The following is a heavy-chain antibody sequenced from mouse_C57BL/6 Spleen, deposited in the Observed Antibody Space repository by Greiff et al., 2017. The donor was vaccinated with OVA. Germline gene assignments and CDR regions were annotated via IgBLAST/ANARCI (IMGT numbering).Heavy chain of an antibody. J-gene: IGHJ1*03. Sequence: VQLQQSGAELMKPGASVKLSCKATGYTFTGYWIEWVKQRPGHGLEWIGEILPGSGSTNYNEKFKGKATFTADTSSNTAYMQLSSLTTEDSAIYYCARSEGYYYGSIYWYFDVWGTGTTVTVSS. CDR3: ARSEGYYYGSIYWYFDV. CDR2: ILPGSGST. CDR1: GYTFTGYW. D-gene: IGHD1-1*01. V-gene: IGHV1-9*01.